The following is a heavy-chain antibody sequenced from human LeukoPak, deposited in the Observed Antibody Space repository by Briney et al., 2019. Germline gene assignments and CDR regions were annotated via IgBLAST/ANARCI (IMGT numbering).Heavy chain of an antibody. Sequence: SETLSLTCTVSGGSISSYYWSWIRQPPGKGLEWIGYIYYSGSTNYNPSLKSRVTISVDTSKNQFSLKLSSVTAADTAVYYCARGTTVSTPDFDYWGQGTLVTVSS. V-gene: IGHV4-59*12. CDR3: ARGTTVSTPDFDY. CDR1: GGSISSYY. CDR2: IYYSGST. J-gene: IGHJ4*02. D-gene: IGHD4-11*01.